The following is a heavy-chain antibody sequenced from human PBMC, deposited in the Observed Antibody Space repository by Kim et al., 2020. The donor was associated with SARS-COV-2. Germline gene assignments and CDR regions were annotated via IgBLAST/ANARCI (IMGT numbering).Heavy chain of an antibody. V-gene: IGHV1-3*01. J-gene: IGHJ5*02. D-gene: IGHD3-10*01. Sequence: KFQGRVTITRDTSARTAYMELSSLRSEDTAVYYCARDYYGSGSYSNWFDPWGQGTLVTVSS. CDR3: ARDYYGSGSYSNWFDP.